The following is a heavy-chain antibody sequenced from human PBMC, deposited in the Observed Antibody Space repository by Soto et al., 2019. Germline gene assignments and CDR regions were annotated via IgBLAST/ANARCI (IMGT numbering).Heavy chain of an antibody. CDR2: INHSGST. Sequence: QVQLQQWGAGLLKPSETLSLTCAVYGGSFSGYYWTWIRQPPGTGLEWIGEINHSGSTNYNPSLKTAXPXSXXTSKNQLSLKLTSVTAADTAVYYCARAKITGLFDYWGQGTLVTVSS. CDR3: ARAKITGLFDY. D-gene: IGHD2-8*02. V-gene: IGHV4-34*01. J-gene: IGHJ4*02. CDR1: GGSFSGYY.